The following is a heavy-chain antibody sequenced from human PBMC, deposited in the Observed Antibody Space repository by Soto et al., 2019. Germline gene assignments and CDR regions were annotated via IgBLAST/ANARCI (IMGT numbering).Heavy chain of an antibody. CDR3: ARDRRVYYDFWSGYYHAAPEYYYYMDV. D-gene: IGHD3-3*01. Sequence: GGSLRLSCAASGFTVSSNYMSWVRQAPGKGLEWVSVIYSGGSTYYADSVRGRFTISRHNSKNTLYLQMNSLRAEDTAVYYCARDRRVYYDFWSGYYHAAPEYYYYMDVWGKGTTVTVSS. V-gene: IGHV3-53*04. J-gene: IGHJ6*03. CDR1: GFTVSSNY. CDR2: IYSGGST.